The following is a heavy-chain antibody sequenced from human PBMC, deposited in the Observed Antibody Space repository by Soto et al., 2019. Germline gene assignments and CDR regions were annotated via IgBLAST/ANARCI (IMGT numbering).Heavy chain of an antibody. CDR2: IYYSGST. Sequence: SETLSLTCTVSGGSISSYYWSWIRQPPGKGLEWIGYIYYSGSTNYNPSLKSRVTISVDTSKNQFSLKLSSVTAADTAMYYCARSKGDFWSGSPTVFDYWGQGTLVTVSS. D-gene: IGHD3-3*01. J-gene: IGHJ4*02. V-gene: IGHV4-59*01. CDR1: GGSISSYY. CDR3: ARSKGDFWSGSPTVFDY.